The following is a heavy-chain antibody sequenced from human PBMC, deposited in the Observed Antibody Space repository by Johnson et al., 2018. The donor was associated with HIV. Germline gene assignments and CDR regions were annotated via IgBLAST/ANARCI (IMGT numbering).Heavy chain of an antibody. J-gene: IGHJ3*02. CDR1: RFTFSSYG. D-gene: IGHD5-18*01. CDR3: AKDRGRGYNYGWGAFDI. Sequence: QVQLVESGGGVVQPGRSLRLSCAASRFTFSSYGMHWVRQAPGKGLKWVAVIWYDGSNKYYADSVKGRFTISRENSKNTLYLQMNSLRAEDSAVFHCAKDRGRGYNYGWGAFDIWGQGTMVTVSS. CDR2: IWYDGSNK. V-gene: IGHV3-33*06.